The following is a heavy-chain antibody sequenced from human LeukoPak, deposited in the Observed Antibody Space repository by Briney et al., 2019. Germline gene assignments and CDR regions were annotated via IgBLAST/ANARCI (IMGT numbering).Heavy chain of an antibody. Sequence: PGGSLRLSCQASGFTFYMYATSWVRQAPGKGLEWVASMCGTAGCTFYPDSVKGRFTISRDNSKNVLYLRMNSLTAEGTAIYYCAKDRPNFHENSGHYYRRDGDSWGQGTLVTVSS. V-gene: IGHV3-23*01. D-gene: IGHD3-22*01. CDR1: GFTFYMYA. J-gene: IGHJ5*01. CDR3: AKDRPNFHENSGHYYRRDGDS. CDR2: MCGTAGCT.